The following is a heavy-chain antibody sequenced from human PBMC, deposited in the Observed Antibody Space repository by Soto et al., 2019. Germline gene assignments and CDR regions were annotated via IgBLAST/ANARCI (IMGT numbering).Heavy chain of an antibody. CDR3: AQALGHGGRGAFDI. V-gene: IGHV3-30*18. Sequence: QVQLVESRGGVVQPGRSLRLSCAASGFTFSSYGMHWVRQAPGKGLEWVALISYDGSTKYYADSVKGRFTLSRDNSKNTLYLQMNSLRPEDTAVYYCAQALGHGGRGAFDIWGQGTMVTVSS. CDR2: ISYDGSTK. J-gene: IGHJ3*02. D-gene: IGHD7-27*01. CDR1: GFTFSSYG.